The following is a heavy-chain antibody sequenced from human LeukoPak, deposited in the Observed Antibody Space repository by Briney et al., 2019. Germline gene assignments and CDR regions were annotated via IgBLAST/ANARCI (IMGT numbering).Heavy chain of an antibody. V-gene: IGHV3-13*01. J-gene: IGHJ4*02. CDR2: IGTAGDT. Sequence: GGSLRLSCAASGFTFSSHDMHWVRQATGKGLEWVSAIGTAGDTYYPGSVKGRFTISRENAKNSLYLQMNSLRAGDTAVYYCARGTWSGYLKYFDYWGQGTLVTVSS. D-gene: IGHD3-3*01. CDR3: ARGTWSGYLKYFDY. CDR1: GFTFSSHD.